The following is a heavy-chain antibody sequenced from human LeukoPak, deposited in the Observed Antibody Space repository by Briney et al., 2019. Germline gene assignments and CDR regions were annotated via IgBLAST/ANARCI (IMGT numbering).Heavy chain of an antibody. CDR1: GYTYTSYA. Sequence: ASVKVSCKASGYTYTSYAMNWVRQAPGQGLEWMGWINANTGNPTYGQGVTGRFVFSLDTSVSTAYLQIRSLKAEDTAVYYCARGNPAQGSWSQLLPGQYSYYGMGVWGQGTTVTVSS. D-gene: IGHD2-2*01. CDR3: ARGNPAQGSWSQLLPGQYSYYGMGV. CDR2: INANTGNP. V-gene: IGHV7-4-1*01. J-gene: IGHJ6*02.